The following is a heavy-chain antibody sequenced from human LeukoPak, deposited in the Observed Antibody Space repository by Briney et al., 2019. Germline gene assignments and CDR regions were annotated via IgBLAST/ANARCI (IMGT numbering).Heavy chain of an antibody. CDR2: ISSSSSYI. Sequence: SGGSLRLSCAASGFTFSSYSMNWVRQAPGKGLEWVSSISSSSSYIYYADSVKGRFTISRDNAKNSLYLQMNSLRAEDTAVYYCARPYSTSGRVAFDIWGRGTTVTVSS. D-gene: IGHD6-13*01. CDR3: ARPYSTSGRVAFDI. J-gene: IGHJ3*02. V-gene: IGHV3-21*01. CDR1: GFTFSSYS.